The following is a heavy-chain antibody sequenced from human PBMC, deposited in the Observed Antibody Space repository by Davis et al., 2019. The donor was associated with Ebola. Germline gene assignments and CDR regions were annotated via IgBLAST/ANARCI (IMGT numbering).Heavy chain of an antibody. D-gene: IGHD4-23*01. CDR3: ARNSPGGEVDY. CDR1: GFTFSDYY. CDR2: ISSSSSYT. V-gene: IGHV3-11*06. J-gene: IGHJ4*02. Sequence: GESLKISCAASGFTFSDYYMSWIRQAPGKGLEWVSHISSSSSYTNFADSVKGRFTISRDNSKKTLYLQMNSLRAEDTAVYYCARNSPGGEVDYWGQGTLVTVSS.